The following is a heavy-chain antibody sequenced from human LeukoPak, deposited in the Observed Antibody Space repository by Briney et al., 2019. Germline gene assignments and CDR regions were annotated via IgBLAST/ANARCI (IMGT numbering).Heavy chain of an antibody. J-gene: IGHJ5*02. Sequence: ASVKVSCKASGYTFTSYGISWVRQAPGQGLDGMGWISAYNGNTNYAQKLQGRVTMTTDTSTGTAYMELRSLRYDDTAVYYCARVEWFGEFPNWFDPWGQGTLVTVSS. CDR1: GYTFTSYG. CDR2: ISAYNGNT. D-gene: IGHD3-10*01. CDR3: ARVEWFGEFPNWFDP. V-gene: IGHV1-18*01.